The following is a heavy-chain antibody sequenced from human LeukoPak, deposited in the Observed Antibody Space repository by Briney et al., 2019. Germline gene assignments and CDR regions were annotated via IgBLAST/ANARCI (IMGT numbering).Heavy chain of an antibody. D-gene: IGHD1-1*01. Sequence: SETLSLTCTVSGGSISSYYWSWLRQPPGKGLEWIGYIYYSGSTNYNPSLKSRVTISVDTSKNQFSLTLISVTAAESADDYCARVTDVFTTKGYFDYWGQGTLVTVSS. V-gene: IGHV4-59*01. CDR3: ARVTDVFTTKGYFDY. J-gene: IGHJ4*03. CDR2: IYYSGST. CDR1: GGSISSYY.